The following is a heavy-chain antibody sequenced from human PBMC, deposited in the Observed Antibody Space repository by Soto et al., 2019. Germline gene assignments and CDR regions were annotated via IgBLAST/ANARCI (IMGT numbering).Heavy chain of an antibody. J-gene: IGHJ6*02. Sequence: QVQLVQSGAAVKKPGSSVKVSCKASGGTFSSYAISWVRQAPGQGLEWMGGIIPISDTTNYAQKFQGRVTITADESTSTAYRELSSLRSEDTAVYYCARSQGSSTSLEIYYYYYYGMDVWGQGTTVTVSS. CDR1: GGTFSSYA. CDR2: IIPISDTT. V-gene: IGHV1-69*01. CDR3: ARSQGSSTSLEIYYYYYYGMDV. D-gene: IGHD2-2*01.